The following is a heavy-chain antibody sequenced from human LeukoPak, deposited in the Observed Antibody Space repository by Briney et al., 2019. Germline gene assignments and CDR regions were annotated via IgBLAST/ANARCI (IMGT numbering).Heavy chain of an antibody. D-gene: IGHD6-13*01. CDR2: IKQDGSEK. Sequence: GGSLRLSCAASGFTFSSYWMSWVRQAPGKGLEWVANIKQDGSEKYYVDSVKGRFTISRDNAKNSLYLQMNSLRAEDTAAYYCARDPSDSSSWYWNYWGQGTLVSVSS. V-gene: IGHV3-7*01. J-gene: IGHJ4*02. CDR3: ARDPSDSSSWYWNY. CDR1: GFTFSSYW.